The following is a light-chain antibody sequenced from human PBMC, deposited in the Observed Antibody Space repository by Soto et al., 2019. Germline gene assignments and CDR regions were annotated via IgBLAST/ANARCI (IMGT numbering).Light chain of an antibody. CDR3: QTWGTGPVV. CDR2: LNSDGSH. V-gene: IGLV4-69*01. Sequence: QSVLTQSPSASASLGASVKLTCTLSSGHSSYAIAWHQQQPEKGPRYLMKLNSDGSHSKGDGIPDRFSGSSSGAERYLTISSLQSEEEADYYCQTWGTGPVVFGGGTQLTVL. CDR1: SGHSSYA. J-gene: IGLJ2*01.